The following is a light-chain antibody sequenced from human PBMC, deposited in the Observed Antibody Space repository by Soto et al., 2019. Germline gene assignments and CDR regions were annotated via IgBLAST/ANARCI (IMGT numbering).Light chain of an antibody. CDR3: SSYAGSNNHGDVV. CDR2: EVS. J-gene: IGLJ2*01. Sequence: QSALTQPPSASGSPGQSVTISCTGTSSDVGGYNYVSWYQQHPGKAPKLMIYEVSKRPSGVPDRFSGSKSGNTASLTVSGLQAEDEADYYCSSYAGSNNHGDVVFGGGTKLTVL. V-gene: IGLV2-8*01. CDR1: SSDVGGYNY.